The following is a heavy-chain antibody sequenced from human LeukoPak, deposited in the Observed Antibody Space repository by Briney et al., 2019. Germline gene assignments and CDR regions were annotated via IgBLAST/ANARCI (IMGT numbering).Heavy chain of an antibody. CDR2: IYHSGST. J-gene: IGHJ5*02. D-gene: IGHD3-22*01. CDR3: ARAYYYDSSGYQYNWFDP. Sequence: SQTLSLTCAVSGGSISSGGYAWGWIRQPPGKGLEWIGYIYHSGSTYYNPSLKSQVTISVDRSTNQFSLKLSSVTAADTAVYYCARAYYYDSSGYQYNWFDPWGQGTLVTVSS. V-gene: IGHV4-30-2*01. CDR1: GGSISSGGYA.